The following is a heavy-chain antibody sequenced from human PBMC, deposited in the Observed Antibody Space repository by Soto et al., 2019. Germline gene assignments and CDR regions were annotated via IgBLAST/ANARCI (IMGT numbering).Heavy chain of an antibody. Sequence: QVQLVESGGGVVQPGRSLRLSCAASGFTFSSYGMHWVRQAPGKGLEWVAVISYDGSNKYYADSVKGRFTISRDNSKNTLYLQMNSLRAEDTAVYYCAKVGCSSTSCYEGYDCWSAPFDYWGQGTLVTVSS. D-gene: IGHD2-2*01. CDR1: GFTFSSYG. CDR2: ISYDGSNK. J-gene: IGHJ4*02. CDR3: AKVGCSSTSCYEGYDCWSAPFDY. V-gene: IGHV3-30*18.